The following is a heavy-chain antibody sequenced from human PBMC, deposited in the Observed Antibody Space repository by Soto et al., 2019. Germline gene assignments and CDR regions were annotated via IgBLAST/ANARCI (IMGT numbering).Heavy chain of an antibody. CDR2: INPNSGGT. V-gene: IGHV1-2*04. Sequence: QVQLVQSGAEVKKHGASVKVSCKASGYTFTGYYMHWVRQAPGQGLEWVGWINPNSGGTNYAQKFQGWVTMTRDTSISTAYMELSRLRSDDTAVYYCAIARDGYTFEYYGMDVWGQGTTGTVSS. D-gene: IGHD5-12*01. J-gene: IGHJ6*02. CDR1: GYTFTGYY. CDR3: AIARDGYTFEYYGMDV.